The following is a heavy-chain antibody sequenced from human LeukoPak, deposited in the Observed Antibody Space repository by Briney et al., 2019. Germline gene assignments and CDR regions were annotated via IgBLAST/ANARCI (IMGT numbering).Heavy chain of an antibody. J-gene: IGHJ4*02. CDR1: GFPFSSHG. D-gene: IGHD5-12*01. Sequence: GGSLRLSCAGSGFPFSSHGMNWVRQAPGKGLEWVSGISPGGGPTYYADSVKGRFSISRDNSKNTLYLQMNSLRAEDTAVYYCARSGYDRDTFDYWGQGTLVTVSS. CDR3: ARSGYDRDTFDY. CDR2: ISPGGGPT. V-gene: IGHV3-23*01.